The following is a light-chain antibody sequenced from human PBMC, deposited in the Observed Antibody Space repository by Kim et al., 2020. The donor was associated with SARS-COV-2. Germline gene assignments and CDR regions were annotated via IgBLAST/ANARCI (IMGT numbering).Light chain of an antibody. J-gene: IGKJ2*01. CDR2: GAS. CDR3: QLEGSLPPTYT. V-gene: IGKV3-20*01. Sequence: EIVLTQSPGTLSLSPGERATLSCRASQRVNSDYLAWYQQIPGQPPRLLIFGASSRATGIPDRFSGSGSGTDFTLAISRLEPEDFAVYYWQLEGSLPPTYTFGQGTNLEIK. CDR1: QRVNSDY.